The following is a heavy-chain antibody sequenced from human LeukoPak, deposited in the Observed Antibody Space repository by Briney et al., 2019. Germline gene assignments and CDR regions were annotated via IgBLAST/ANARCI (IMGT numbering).Heavy chain of an antibody. CDR3: ATATRGGYYDH. Sequence: PGGSLRHSRAASGFPSSSYDLHWVRHRKGESPEWVSAIGTAGDTYYPGSVKGRFTISRENAKNSLYLQMTSLEVGDTAVYYCATATRGGYYDHWGQGTLVTVSS. CDR1: GFPSSSYD. D-gene: IGHD3-22*01. CDR2: IGTAGDT. V-gene: IGHV3-13*01. J-gene: IGHJ5*02.